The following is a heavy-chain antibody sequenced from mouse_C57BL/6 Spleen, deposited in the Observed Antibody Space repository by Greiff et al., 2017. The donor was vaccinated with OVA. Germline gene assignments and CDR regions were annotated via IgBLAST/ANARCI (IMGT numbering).Heavy chain of an antibody. Sequence: VQGVESGPGLVQPSQSLSITCTVSGFSLTSYGVHWVRQSPGKGLEWLGVIWSGGSTDYNAAFISRLSISKDNSKSQVFFKMNSLQADDTAIYYCARKMTTVVATDYAMDYWGQGTSVTVSS. V-gene: IGHV2-2*01. CDR3: ARKMTTVVATDYAMDY. D-gene: IGHD1-1*01. CDR1: GFSLTSYG. CDR2: IWSGGST. J-gene: IGHJ4*01.